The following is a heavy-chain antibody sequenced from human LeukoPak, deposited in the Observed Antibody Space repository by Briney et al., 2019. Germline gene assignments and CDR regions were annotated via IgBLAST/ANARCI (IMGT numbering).Heavy chain of an antibody. D-gene: IGHD6-19*01. Sequence: GGSLRLSCAASGFTFSSYAMSWVRQAPGKGLEWVSAISGSGGSTYYADSEKGRFTISRDNSKNTLYLQMNSLRAEDTAVYYCAKESVAGTIFYYYYYGMDVWGQGTTVTVSS. V-gene: IGHV3-23*01. CDR2: ISGSGGST. CDR1: GFTFSSYA. J-gene: IGHJ6*02. CDR3: AKESVAGTIFYYYYYGMDV.